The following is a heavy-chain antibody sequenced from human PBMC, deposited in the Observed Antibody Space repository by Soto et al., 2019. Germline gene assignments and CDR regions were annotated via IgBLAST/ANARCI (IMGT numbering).Heavy chain of an antibody. D-gene: IGHD1-26*01. V-gene: IGHV1-18*01. J-gene: IGHJ4*02. CDR2: ISGYNGDT. CDR1: GYTFTTYG. CDR3: ARDQLESYYYFDY. Sequence: QVQLVQSGAEVKNPGASVKVSCKTSGYTFTTYGISWVRQAPGQGLEWLGWISGYNGDTNYAQTLQGRVTLTTDTSTGTAYLDLRSLRSDDTAVYYCARDQLESYYYFDYWGQGTLVTVSS.